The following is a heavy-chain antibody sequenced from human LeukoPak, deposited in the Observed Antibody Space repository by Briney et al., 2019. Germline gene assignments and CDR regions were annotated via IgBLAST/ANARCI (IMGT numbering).Heavy chain of an antibody. J-gene: IGHJ5*02. D-gene: IGHD1-26*01. V-gene: IGHV1-2*02. Sequence: ASVKVSCKASGYTFTGYYMHWVRQAPGQGLEWMGWINPNSGGTNCAQKLQGRVTMTRDTSISTAYMELSRLRSDDTAVYYCARPASGSSGFDPWGQGTLVTVSS. CDR2: INPNSGGT. CDR3: ARPASGSSGFDP. CDR1: GYTFTGYY.